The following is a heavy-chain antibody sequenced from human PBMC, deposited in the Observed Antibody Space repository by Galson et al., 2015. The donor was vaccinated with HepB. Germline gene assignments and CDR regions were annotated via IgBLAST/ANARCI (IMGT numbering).Heavy chain of an antibody. CDR1: GYTFTSYA. Sequence: SVKVSCKASGYTFTSYAMHWVRQAPGQRLEWMGWINAGNGNTKYSQKFQGRVTITRDTSASTAYMELSSLRSEDTAVYYCARDSFYDSSGYPLHYFDYWGQGTLVTVSS. CDR3: ARDSFYDSSGYPLHYFDY. D-gene: IGHD3-22*01. CDR2: INAGNGNT. V-gene: IGHV1-3*01. J-gene: IGHJ4*02.